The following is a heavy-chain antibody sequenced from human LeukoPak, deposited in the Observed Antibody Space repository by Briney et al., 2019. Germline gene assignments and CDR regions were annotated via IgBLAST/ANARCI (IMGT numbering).Heavy chain of an antibody. J-gene: IGHJ4*02. CDR3: ARPYSSGWYGDFDY. CDR2: ISYGGRDK. V-gene: IGHV3-30*04. D-gene: IGHD6-19*01. Sequence: GGSLRLSCAASGFTFSSYAMNWVRQAPGKGLEWVAVISYGGRDKYYADSVKGRFTISRDNSKNTLYLQMNSLRAGDTAVYSCARPYSSGWYGDFDYWGQGTLVTVSS. CDR1: GFTFSSYA.